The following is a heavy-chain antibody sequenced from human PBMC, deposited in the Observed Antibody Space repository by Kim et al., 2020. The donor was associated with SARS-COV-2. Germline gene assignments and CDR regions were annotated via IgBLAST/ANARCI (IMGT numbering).Heavy chain of an antibody. Sequence: ASVKVSCTSSGNTFNTYDFNWVRQATGQGLEWMGWMNPSSGNTVYAQNFQGRVAMTRDRSKNTVYMELSSLRPEDTAIYYCVRGHDYGDLGFYSWFAPWGQGTLVTVSS. CDR1: GNTFNTYD. J-gene: IGHJ5*02. CDR3: VRGHDYGDLGFYSWFAP. CDR2: MNPSSGNT. V-gene: IGHV1-8*01. D-gene: IGHD4-17*01.